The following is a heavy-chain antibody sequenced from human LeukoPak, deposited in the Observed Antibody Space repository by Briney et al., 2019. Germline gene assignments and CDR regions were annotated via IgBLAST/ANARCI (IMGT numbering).Heavy chain of an antibody. J-gene: IGHJ5*02. CDR1: GFTFGDYA. CDR3: TSDLYSSSFVDWFDP. CDR2: IRSKAYGGTT. D-gene: IGHD6-6*01. V-gene: IGHV3-49*03. Sequence: GGSLRLSCTVSGFTFGDYAMSWFRQAPGKGLEWVGFIRSKAYGGTTEYAASVKGRFTISRDDSKSIAYLQMNSLKTEDTAVYYCTSDLYSSSFVDWFDPWGQGTLVTVSS.